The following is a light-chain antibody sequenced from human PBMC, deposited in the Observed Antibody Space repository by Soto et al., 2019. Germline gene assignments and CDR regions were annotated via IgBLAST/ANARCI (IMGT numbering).Light chain of an antibody. CDR2: DVS. V-gene: IGLV2-14*01. CDR3: SSYTSSSTPYV. Sequence: QSALTQPASVSASPGQSITIFCTGTSSDIGGYNYVSWYQQHPGKAPKLMIYDVSNRPSGVSNRFSGSKSGNTASLTISGLQAEDEADYYCSSYTSSSTPYVFGTGTKVTVL. J-gene: IGLJ1*01. CDR1: SSDIGGYNY.